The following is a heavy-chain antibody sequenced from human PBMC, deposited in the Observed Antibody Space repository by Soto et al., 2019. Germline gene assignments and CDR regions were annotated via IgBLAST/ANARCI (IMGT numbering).Heavy chain of an antibody. Sequence: EVQLVESGGDLVQPGGSLRLSCAASGFTFSSYWMSWVRQAPGKGLEWAANIKEDGSDMYYVDSVKGRFTISRDNAKNSLYLQMNSLRAEDTAVYYCATEVWVYYDFWSGYSDYWGQGTLVTVSS. D-gene: IGHD3-3*01. CDR3: ATEVWVYYDFWSGYSDY. CDR1: GFTFSSYW. J-gene: IGHJ4*02. CDR2: IKEDGSDM. V-gene: IGHV3-7*01.